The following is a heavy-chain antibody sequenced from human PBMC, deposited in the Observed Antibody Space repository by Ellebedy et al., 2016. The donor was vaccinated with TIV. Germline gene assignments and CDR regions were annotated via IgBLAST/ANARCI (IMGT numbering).Heavy chain of an antibody. CDR1: GASISSDKW. V-gene: IGHV4-4*02. Sequence: MPSDTLSLTCAVSGASISSDKWWTWVRQPPGKGLEWIGETHPTQSSNYNPSLKSRVTMSVDKSKNQFSLNLNSVTAADTAVYYCARGGNWQFDYWGQGTLVSGSS. D-gene: IGHD1-1*01. CDR2: THPTQSS. CDR3: ARGGNWQFDY. J-gene: IGHJ4*02.